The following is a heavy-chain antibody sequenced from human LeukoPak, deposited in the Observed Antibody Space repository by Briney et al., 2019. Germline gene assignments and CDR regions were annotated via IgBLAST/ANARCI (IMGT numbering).Heavy chain of an antibody. D-gene: IGHD6-19*01. CDR1: GFTFSSYS. J-gene: IGHJ5*02. V-gene: IGHV3-21*01. Sequence: PGGSLRLSSAASGFTFSSYSMNWVRQAPGKGLEWVSSISSSSSHLYYADSVKGRFTISRDNAKNSLYLQMNSLRAEDTAVYYCARTYSSGRSNWFDPWGQGTLVTVSS. CDR2: ISSSSSHL. CDR3: ARTYSSGRSNWFDP.